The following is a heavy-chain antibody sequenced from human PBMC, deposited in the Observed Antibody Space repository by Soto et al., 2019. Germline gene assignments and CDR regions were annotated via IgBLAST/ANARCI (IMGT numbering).Heavy chain of an antibody. V-gene: IGHV3-48*02. Sequence: GGSLRLSXASSGFTFSSCSMNWVRQAPGKGLEWVSFISGSGDTKYYADSVKGRFTISRDNAKNSLYLQMSSLRDEGTAVYYCAKYCSSDVCFDYWGQGTLVTVSS. D-gene: IGHD2-8*01. CDR1: GFTFSSCS. CDR2: ISGSGDTK. J-gene: IGHJ4*02. CDR3: AKYCSSDVCFDY.